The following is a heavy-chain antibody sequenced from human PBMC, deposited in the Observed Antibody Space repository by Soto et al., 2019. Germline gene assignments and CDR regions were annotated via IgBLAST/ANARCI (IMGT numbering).Heavy chain of an antibody. CDR3: ATGGPTNYYDSSGYLGSRDAFDI. CDR2: FDPEDGET. Sequence: ASVKVSCKVSGYTLTELSMHWVRQAPGKGLEWMGGFDPEDGETIYAQKFQGRVTMTEDTSTDTAYMELSSLRSEDTAVYYCATGGPTNYYDSSGYLGSRDAFDIRGQGTMVTVSS. CDR1: GYTLTELS. D-gene: IGHD3-22*01. V-gene: IGHV1-24*01. J-gene: IGHJ3*02.